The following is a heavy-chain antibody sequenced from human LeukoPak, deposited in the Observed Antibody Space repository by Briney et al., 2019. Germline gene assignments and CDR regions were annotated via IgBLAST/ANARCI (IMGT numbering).Heavy chain of an antibody. CDR3: ARAGGYCGRISCPYYFDY. CDR2: IKTNTGDT. J-gene: IGHJ4*02. CDR1: GYTFTDYY. D-gene: IGHD2-21*01. V-gene: IGHV1-2*02. Sequence: GASVKVSCKASGYTFTDYYMHWVRQAPGQGLEWMGWIKTNTGDTNSAQKFQGRVTLTRDTSISAAYMELSNLRSDDTAVYYCARAGGYCGRISCPYYFDYWGQGSLVAVSS.